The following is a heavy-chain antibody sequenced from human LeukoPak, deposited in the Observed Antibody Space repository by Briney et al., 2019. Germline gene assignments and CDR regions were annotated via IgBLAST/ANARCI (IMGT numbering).Heavy chain of an antibody. CDR3: ARASLGHSSSSDPFDY. D-gene: IGHD6-6*01. J-gene: IGHJ4*02. V-gene: IGHV3-30*04. CDR2: ITFDVNYN. CDR1: GFLFSRYA. Sequence: GGSLRLSCAASGFLFSRYAMHWVRQAPGKGLEWVALITFDVNYNYYPDSLKGRFSISRDTSKNTLYLRLSSLKIEDTAVYFCARASLGHSSSSDPFDYWGQGTLVTVSS.